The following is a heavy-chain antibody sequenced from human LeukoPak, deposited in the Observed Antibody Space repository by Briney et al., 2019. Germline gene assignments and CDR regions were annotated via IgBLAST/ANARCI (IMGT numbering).Heavy chain of an antibody. CDR1: AFTFSSYW. D-gene: IGHD1-26*01. V-gene: IGHV3-74*01. CDR2: INTDGSST. CDR3: ARASSGSHGDY. Sequence: GRSLRLSCAASAFTFSSYWMHWVRQAPGEGLVWVSRINTDGSSTNYADSVKGRFTISRDNAKNTLYLQMNSLRVEDTAVYYCARASSGSHGDYWGQGTLVAVSS. J-gene: IGHJ4*02.